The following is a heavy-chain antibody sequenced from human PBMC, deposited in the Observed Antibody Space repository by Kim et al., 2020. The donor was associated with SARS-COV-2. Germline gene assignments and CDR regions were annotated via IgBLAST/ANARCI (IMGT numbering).Heavy chain of an antibody. J-gene: IGHJ4*01. CDR3: TTDGGLTPRTLFDY. CDR1: GFSFIDAW. Sequence: GGSLRLSCEASGFSFIDAWMGWVRQAPGKGLEWVGRIKSKRDGGTPDYAASVKDRFLFSRDDSKNTVYLQMDSLNIDDTGVYYCTTDGGLTPRTLFDYWG. CDR2: IKSKRDGGTP. D-gene: IGHD3-16*01. V-gene: IGHV3-15*01.